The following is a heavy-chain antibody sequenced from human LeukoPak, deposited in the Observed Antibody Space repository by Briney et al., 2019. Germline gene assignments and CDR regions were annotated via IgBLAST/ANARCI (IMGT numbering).Heavy chain of an antibody. CDR1: GGTFSSYA. J-gene: IGHJ6*02. D-gene: IGHD6-13*01. CDR3: ARDHARTQQLAYYYYYYGMDV. CDR2: IIPILGIA. V-gene: IGHV1-69*04. Sequence: SVKVSCKASGGTFSSYAIRWVRQAPGQGLEWMGRIIPILGIANYAQKFQGRVTITADKSTSTAYMELSSLRSEDTAVYYCARDHARTQQLAYYYYYYGMDVWGQGTTVTVSS.